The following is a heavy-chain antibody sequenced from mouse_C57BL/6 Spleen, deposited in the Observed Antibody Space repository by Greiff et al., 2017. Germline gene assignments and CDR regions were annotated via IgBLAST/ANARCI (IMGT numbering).Heavy chain of an antibody. CDR1: GYTFTSYW. CDR2: IDPNGSGT. V-gene: IGHV1-74*01. CDR3: ARTGLTHFDY. D-gene: IGHD1-3*01. Sequence: VKLQQPGAELVKPGASVKMSCKASGYTFTSYWMHWVKQRPGQGLEWIGRIDPNGSGTTYNQKFKGKATLTVDKPSSPAYMQLSSLTSEDSAVYYCARTGLTHFDYWGQGTTLTVSS. J-gene: IGHJ2*01.